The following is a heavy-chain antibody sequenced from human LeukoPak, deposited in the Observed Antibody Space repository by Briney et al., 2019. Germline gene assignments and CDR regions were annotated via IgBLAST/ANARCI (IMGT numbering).Heavy chain of an antibody. Sequence: TGGSLRLPCGASGFTLSSYAMTWVRQAPGKGLQWVSANSSSGGSTYYADSVKGRFTTSRDNSTHTLFVQMNSLRAEDTAVYYCAKDSFRSSSGVDPWGQGTLVTVSS. CDR1: GFTLSSYA. CDR3: AKDSFRSSSGVDP. J-gene: IGHJ5*02. V-gene: IGHV3-23*01. D-gene: IGHD6-19*01. CDR2: NSSSGGST.